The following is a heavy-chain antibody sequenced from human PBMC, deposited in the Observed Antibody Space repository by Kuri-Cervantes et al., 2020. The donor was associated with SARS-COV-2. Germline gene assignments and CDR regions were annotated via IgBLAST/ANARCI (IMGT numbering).Heavy chain of an antibody. CDR1: GGSISSSNYY. CDR2: IYYTGTT. V-gene: IGHV4-39*01. J-gene: IGHJ4*02. Sequence: GSLRLSCTVSGGSISSSNYYWDWIRQPPGKGLEWIGNIYYTGTTYSNPSLKSRVTISVDRSKNQFSLNLSSVTAADTAVYYCAGGVDPPTNLDYWGQGTLVTVSS. D-gene: IGHD3-3*01. CDR3: AGGVDPPTNLDY.